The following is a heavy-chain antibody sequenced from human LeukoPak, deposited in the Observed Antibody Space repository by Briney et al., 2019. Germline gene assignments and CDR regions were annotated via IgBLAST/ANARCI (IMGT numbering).Heavy chain of an antibody. Sequence: PSETLSLTCTVSGGSISSYYWSWIRQPPGKGLEWIGYIYYSGSTNYNPSLKSRVTISVDTSKNQFSLKLSSVTAADTAVYYCARGHNHYYYYTDVWGKGTTVTISS. CDR2: IYYSGST. J-gene: IGHJ6*03. D-gene: IGHD1-1*01. CDR1: GGSISSYY. CDR3: ARGHNHYYYYTDV. V-gene: IGHV4-59*01.